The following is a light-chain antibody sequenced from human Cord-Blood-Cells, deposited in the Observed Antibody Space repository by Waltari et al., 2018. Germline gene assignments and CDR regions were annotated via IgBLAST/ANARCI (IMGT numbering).Light chain of an antibody. Sequence: DIVMTQSPESLAVSLGERATINCQSSQSVLYSSNNKNYLAWYQQKPGQPPKLLIYWASTRESGVPDRFSGSGSGTDFTLTISSLQAEDVAVYYCQQYYSTPFTFGPGTKVDIK. CDR3: QQYYSTPFT. CDR1: QSVLYSSNNKNY. V-gene: IGKV4-1*01. CDR2: WAS. J-gene: IGKJ3*01.